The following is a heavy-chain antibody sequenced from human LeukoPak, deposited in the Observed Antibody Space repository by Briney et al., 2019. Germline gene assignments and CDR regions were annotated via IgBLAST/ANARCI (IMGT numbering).Heavy chain of an antibody. CDR1: GFTFSSYA. J-gene: IGHJ4*02. V-gene: IGHV3-23*01. Sequence: PGGSLRLSCAASGFTFSSYAMTWVRQAPGKGLEWVSAISGSGGSTYYADSVKGRFTISRDNSKNTLYLQMNSLRAEDTALYYCAKVRGTRWTIYYFDYWGQGTLVTVSS. CDR3: AKVRGTRWTIYYFDY. CDR2: ISGSGGST. D-gene: IGHD2-2*01.